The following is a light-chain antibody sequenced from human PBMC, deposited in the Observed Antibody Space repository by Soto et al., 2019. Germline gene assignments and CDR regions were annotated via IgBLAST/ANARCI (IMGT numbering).Light chain of an antibody. V-gene: IGKV2D-29*02. J-gene: IGKJ5*01. CDR3: MQSTQLPPT. CDR1: QSLLHITGATF. Sequence: DVVMTQTPLSLSVAPGQPASISCKSSQSLLHITGATFLFWYLQKPGQSPQLLIYEVSTLVSGVPDRFSGSGSGTDSTLEISRVETDDVGIYYCMQSTQLPPTFGQGTRLE. CDR2: EVS.